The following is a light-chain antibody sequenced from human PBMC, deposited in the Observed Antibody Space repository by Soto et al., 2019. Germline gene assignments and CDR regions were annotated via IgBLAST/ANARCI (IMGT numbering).Light chain of an antibody. Sequence: DIQMTQSPSTLSASVGDRVTITCRASESISTWLAWYQQKPGKAPNLLIYDASSLESGVPSRFSGSGSGTEFTLTISSLQADDFATYYCQQLNSYPLTFGGGTKVDIK. CDR2: DAS. CDR3: QQLNSYPLT. J-gene: IGKJ4*01. CDR1: ESISTW. V-gene: IGKV1-5*01.